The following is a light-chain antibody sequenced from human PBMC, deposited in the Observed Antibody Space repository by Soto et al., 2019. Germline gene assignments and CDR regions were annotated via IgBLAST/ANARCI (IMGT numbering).Light chain of an antibody. CDR2: EGS. J-gene: IGLJ1*01. V-gene: IGLV2-23*01. CDR3: CSYEGSSSLCG. CDR1: SSDVGSYNL. Sequence: QSVLTQPASVSGSPGQSITISCTGTSSDVGSYNLVSWYQQHPGKAPKLMIYEGSKRPSGVSNRFSGSKSGNTASLTISGLQAEDEADYYCCSYEGSSSLCGFGTGTKVTVL.